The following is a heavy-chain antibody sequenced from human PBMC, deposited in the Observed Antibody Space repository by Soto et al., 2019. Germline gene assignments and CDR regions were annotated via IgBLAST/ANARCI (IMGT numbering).Heavy chain of an antibody. CDR2: ISGSGGST. V-gene: IGHV3-23*01. CDR3: AKEDGGIVVVVAAPPLYFDY. Sequence: EVQLLESGGGLVQPGGSLRLSCAASGFTFSSYAMSWVRQAPGKGLEWVSAISGSGGSTYYADSVKGRFTISRDNSKNTLYLQMNSLRAEDTAVYYCAKEDGGIVVVVAAPPLYFDYWGQGTLVTVSS. D-gene: IGHD2-15*01. J-gene: IGHJ4*02. CDR1: GFTFSSYA.